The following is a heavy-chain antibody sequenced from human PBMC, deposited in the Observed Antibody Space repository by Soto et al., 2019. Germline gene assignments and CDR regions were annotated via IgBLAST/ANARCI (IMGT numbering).Heavy chain of an antibody. Sequence: EVQLLESGGGLVQPGGSLRLSCAASGFTFSSYAMSWVRQAPGKGLEWVSAISGSGGSTYYADSVKGRFTISRDNSKNQVYLQMNSLRGEEPAVYYCAKEKLWGGGFDYWGQGTLVTVSS. J-gene: IGHJ4*02. CDR2: ISGSGGST. V-gene: IGHV3-23*01. CDR1: GFTFSSYA. D-gene: IGHD5-18*01. CDR3: AKEKLWGGGFDY.